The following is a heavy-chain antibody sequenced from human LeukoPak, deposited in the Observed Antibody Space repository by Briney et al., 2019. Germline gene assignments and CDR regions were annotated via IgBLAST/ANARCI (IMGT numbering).Heavy chain of an antibody. D-gene: IGHD3-22*01. CDR1: GYTFTSYG. CDR2: ISAYSGNT. Sequence: ASAKVSCKASGYTFTSYGISWVRQAPGQGLEWMGWISAYSGNTNYAQKLQGRVTMTTDTSTSTAYMELRSLRSDDTAVYYCARAYYESSAYRHAVYFDYWGQGTLVTVSS. J-gene: IGHJ4*02. V-gene: IGHV1-18*01. CDR3: ARAYYESSAYRHAVYFDY.